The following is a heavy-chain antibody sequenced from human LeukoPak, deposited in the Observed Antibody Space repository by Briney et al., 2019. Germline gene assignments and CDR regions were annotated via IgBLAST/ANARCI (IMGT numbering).Heavy chain of an antibody. CDR1: GGSINNHKW. Sequence: PSGTLSLTCAVSGGSINNHKWWSWIRQSPGKELEWLGEIFYTGSPNYNPSFKSRITMSVDKSNNQFSLILTSVTVADTAVYYCARDGNSYYDHWGQGILVTVTS. CDR2: IFYTGSP. D-gene: IGHD4-11*01. V-gene: IGHV4-4*02. CDR3: ARDGNSYYDH. J-gene: IGHJ5*02.